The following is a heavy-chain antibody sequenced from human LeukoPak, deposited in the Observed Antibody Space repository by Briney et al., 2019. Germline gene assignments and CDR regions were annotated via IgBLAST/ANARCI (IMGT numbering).Heavy chain of an antibody. CDR2: IYYSGST. Sequence: PSETLSLTCTVSGGSISSYYWSWIRQPPGKGLEWIGYIYYSGSTNYNPSLKSRVTISVDTSKNQFSLKLSSVTAADTAVYYCARDRSEGGMDVWGPGTTVTVSS. CDR1: GGSISSYY. J-gene: IGHJ6*02. V-gene: IGHV4-59*01. CDR3: ARDRSEGGMDV.